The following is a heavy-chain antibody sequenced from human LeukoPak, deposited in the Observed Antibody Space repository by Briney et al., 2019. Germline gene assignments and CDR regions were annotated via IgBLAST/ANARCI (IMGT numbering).Heavy chain of an antibody. Sequence: PGGSLRLCRAASGFSFTTYWMGWVRQAPGKGLEWVANINQDESSQYYVDAVRGRFTISRDNAKNSLNLQMNSLRGEDPAVYFCARLGPVTKDHYCDYWGQGTLVTVSS. CDR2: INQDESSQ. V-gene: IGHV3-7*01. CDR1: GFSFTTYW. CDR3: ARLGPVTKDHYCDY. J-gene: IGHJ4*02. D-gene: IGHD4-17*01.